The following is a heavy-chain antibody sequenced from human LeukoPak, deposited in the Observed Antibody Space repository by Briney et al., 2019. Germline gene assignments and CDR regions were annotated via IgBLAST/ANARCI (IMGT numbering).Heavy chain of an antibody. CDR2: IIPIFGTA. Sequence: RASVKVSCKASGGTFSSYAISWVRQAPGQGLEWMGGIIPIFGTANYAQKFQGRVTITADESTSTAYMELSSLRSEDTAVYYCARGSGVPAANYYYGMDVWGQGTTVTVSS. CDR3: ARGSGVPAANYYYGMDV. D-gene: IGHD2-2*01. CDR1: GGTFSSYA. V-gene: IGHV1-69*13. J-gene: IGHJ6*02.